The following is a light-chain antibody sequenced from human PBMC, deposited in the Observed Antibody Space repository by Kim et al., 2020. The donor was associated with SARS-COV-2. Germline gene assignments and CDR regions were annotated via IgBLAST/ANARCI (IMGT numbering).Light chain of an antibody. Sequence: SVSPGQTASITCSGDKLGDKYACWYQQKPGQSPVLVIYQDNKRPSGIPVRFSGSNSGNTATLTISGTQAMDEADYYCQTWDSITVVFGGGTQLTVL. V-gene: IGLV3-1*01. CDR2: QDN. J-gene: IGLJ2*01. CDR3: QTWDSITVV. CDR1: KLGDKY.